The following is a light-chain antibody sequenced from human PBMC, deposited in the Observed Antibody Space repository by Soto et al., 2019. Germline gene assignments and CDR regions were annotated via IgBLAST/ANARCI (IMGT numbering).Light chain of an antibody. CDR2: GAS. CDR1: QSVSSK. V-gene: IGKV3-15*01. Sequence: EILMTQSPATLSVSPGERATLSCRASQSVSSKLAWYQQKPGQAPRLLIYGASTRATGIPARFSGSGSGTEFTLTISSLQSEDFVVYYCQQYNNWPPITFGQGTRLEIK. J-gene: IGKJ5*01. CDR3: QQYNNWPPIT.